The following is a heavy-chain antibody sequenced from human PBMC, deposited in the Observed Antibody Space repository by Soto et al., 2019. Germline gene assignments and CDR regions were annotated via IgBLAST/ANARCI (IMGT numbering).Heavy chain of an antibody. CDR1: GYTFTSYD. J-gene: IGHJ5*01. CDR2: MNPNRGNT. Sequence: QVQLEQSGAEVKTPGASVKVSCKASGYTFTSYDMNWVRQAPGQGLEWMGWMNPNRGNTGYAQKLQGRLTMTRDTAISIGHMELSSLRNEDTAVYYCARSDGYNFNGLDSWGQGTLVTVSA. CDR3: ARSDGYNFNGLDS. D-gene: IGHD2-21*01. V-gene: IGHV1-8*01.